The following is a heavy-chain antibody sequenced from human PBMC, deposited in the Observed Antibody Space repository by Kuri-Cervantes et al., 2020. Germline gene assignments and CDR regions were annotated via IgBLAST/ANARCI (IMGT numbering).Heavy chain of an antibody. D-gene: IGHD2-2*01. CDR1: GYTLTGLS. J-gene: IGHJ3*02. Sequence: ASVKVSCKVSGYTLTGLSIHWVRQTPGKGLEWMGWISAYNGDTNYAQKLQGRVTMTTDTSTSTAYMELRSLRSDDTAVYYCASTRTRLGAFDIWGQGTMVTVSS. CDR2: ISAYNGDT. V-gene: IGHV1-18*01. CDR3: ASTRTRLGAFDI.